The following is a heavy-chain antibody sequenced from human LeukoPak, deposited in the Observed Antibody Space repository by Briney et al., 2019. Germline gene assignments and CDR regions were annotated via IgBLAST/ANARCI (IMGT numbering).Heavy chain of an antibody. Sequence: GGSLRLSCAASGFTFSSYGMHWVRQAPGKGLEWVAVISYDGSNKYYADSVKGRFTISRDNSKNTLYLQMNSLRAEDTAVYYCARVRQFGELNDAFDIWGQGTMVTVSS. CDR3: ARVRQFGELNDAFDI. J-gene: IGHJ3*02. CDR2: ISYDGSNK. V-gene: IGHV3-30*03. D-gene: IGHD3-10*01. CDR1: GFTFSSYG.